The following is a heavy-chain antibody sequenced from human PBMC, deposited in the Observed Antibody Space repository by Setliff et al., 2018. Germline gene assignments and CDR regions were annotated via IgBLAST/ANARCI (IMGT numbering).Heavy chain of an antibody. CDR3: FGAGTCSY. J-gene: IGHJ4*02. Sequence: GGSLRLSCAASGFTFSTYWMTWIRQAPGKGLEWLASINPHGSEKYYADSVKGRFTISRDNAKNSLSLQMNNLRTEDTAVYYCFGAGTCSYWGQGTLVTVSS. CDR2: INPHGSEK. CDR1: GFTFSTYW. V-gene: IGHV3-7*01. D-gene: IGHD3-10*01.